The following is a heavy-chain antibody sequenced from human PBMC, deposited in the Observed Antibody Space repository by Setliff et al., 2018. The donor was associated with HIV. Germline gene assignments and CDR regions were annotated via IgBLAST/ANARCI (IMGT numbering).Heavy chain of an antibody. CDR1: GASIVTTDHY. CDR3: ARRGVMITFGGVYFNY. V-gene: IGHV4-39*01. J-gene: IGHJ4*02. CDR2: AYYGADR. Sequence: SETLSLTCTVSGASIVTTDHYWGWVRQAPGKGLEWVGSAYYGADRYYNPSLKSRVTISVDTSKNQFSLKLRSVTAADTAVYYCARRGVMITFGGVYFNYWGQGILVTVSS. D-gene: IGHD3-16*01.